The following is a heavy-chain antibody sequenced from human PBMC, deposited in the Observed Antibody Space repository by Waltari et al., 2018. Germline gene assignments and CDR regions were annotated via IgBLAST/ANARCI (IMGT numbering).Heavy chain of an antibody. J-gene: IGHJ4*02. CDR3: ARDSRGSGSYYNFYFDY. D-gene: IGHD3-10*01. Sequence: EVQLVESGGGLIQPGGSLRLSCAASGFTVSSNYMSWVRQAPGKGLAWVSVIYSGGSTYYADSVKGRFTISRDNSKNTLYLQMNSLRAEDTAVYYCARDSRGSGSYYNFYFDYWGQGTLVTVSS. V-gene: IGHV3-53*01. CDR2: IYSGGST. CDR1: GFTVSSNY.